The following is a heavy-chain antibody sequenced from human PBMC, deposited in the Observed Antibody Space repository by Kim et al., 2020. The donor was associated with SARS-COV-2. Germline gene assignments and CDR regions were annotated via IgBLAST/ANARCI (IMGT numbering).Heavy chain of an antibody. V-gene: IGHV3-48*02. Sequence: GGSLRLSCATSGFTFSAYDMNWVRQAPGKGLEWLSFITKSSTTIYYADSVEGRFTISRDNAKNSLFLQMNSLRDEDTALYYCVRDRMGGAFDVWGQGTMVPVSS. CDR2: ITKSSTTI. J-gene: IGHJ3*01. CDR3: VRDRMGGAFDV. CDR1: GFTFSAYD. D-gene: IGHD3-16*01.